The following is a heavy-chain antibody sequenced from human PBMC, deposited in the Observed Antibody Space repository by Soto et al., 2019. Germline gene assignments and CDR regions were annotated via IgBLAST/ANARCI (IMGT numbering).Heavy chain of an antibody. CDR1: GGSISSYY. CDR3: ASHDYGDYRFFY. V-gene: IGHV4-59*08. Sequence: SETLSLTCTVSGGSISSYYWSWIRQPPGKGLEWIGYIYYSGSTNYNPSLKSRVTISVDTSKNQFSLKLSSVTAADTAVYYCASHDYGDYRFFYWGQGTLVTVSS. CDR2: IYYSGST. J-gene: IGHJ4*02. D-gene: IGHD4-17*01.